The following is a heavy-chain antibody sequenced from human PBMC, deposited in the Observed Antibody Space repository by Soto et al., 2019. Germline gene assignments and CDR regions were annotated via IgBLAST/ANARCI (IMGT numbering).Heavy chain of an antibody. CDR2: IRSKANSYAT. V-gene: IGHV3-73*02. D-gene: IGHD4-4*01. Sequence: EVQLVESGGGLVQPGGSLKLSCAASGFTFSGSAMHWVRQASGKGLEWVGRIRSKANSYATAYAASVKGRFTISRDDSKNTAYLQMNSLKTEDTAVYYCTRHGPTETTPFDYWGQGTLVTVSS. CDR1: GFTFSGSA. CDR3: TRHGPTETTPFDY. J-gene: IGHJ4*02.